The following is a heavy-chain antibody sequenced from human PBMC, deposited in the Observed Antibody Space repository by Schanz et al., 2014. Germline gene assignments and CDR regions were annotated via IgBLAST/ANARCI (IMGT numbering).Heavy chain of an antibody. J-gene: IGHJ4*02. D-gene: IGHD2-2*01. CDR1: GFSLDIFA. CDR3: ARESSNDIVLVPGAVFDH. CDR2: VPFDGNQK. V-gene: IGHV3-30*04. Sequence: VHLLESGGGLVEPGGSLRLSCATSGFSLDIFAVSWVRQAPGKGLEWVAFVPFDGNQKFYADSVKGRFTISRDNSKNTVYLQMNSLRPGDTAVYYCARESSNDIVLVPGAVFDHWGQGILVTVSS.